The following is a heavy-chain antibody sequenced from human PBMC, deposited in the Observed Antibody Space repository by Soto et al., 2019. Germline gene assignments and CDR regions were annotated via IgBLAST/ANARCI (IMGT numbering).Heavy chain of an antibody. CDR1: GGTFSSYA. D-gene: IGHD6-19*01. CDR2: ILPIFGTA. J-gene: IGHJ6*02. Sequence: ASVKGSFKACGGTFSSYAISWLGQAPGQGREWMGGILPIFGTANYAQKFQGRVTITADESTSTAYMELRSLRSEHTAVHYCARDYRTAVAGNDSYYGMDVGAQGIT. V-gene: IGHV1-69*13. CDR3: ARDYRTAVAGNDSYYGMDV.